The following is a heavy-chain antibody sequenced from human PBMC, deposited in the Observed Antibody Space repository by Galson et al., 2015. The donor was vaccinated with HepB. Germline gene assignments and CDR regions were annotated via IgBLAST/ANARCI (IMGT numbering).Heavy chain of an antibody. J-gene: IGHJ4*02. CDR3: ARVSHTTTSHIFDC. CDR1: GFTVSSNY. D-gene: IGHD2/OR15-2a*01. CDR2: IYSGGST. V-gene: IGHV3-53*01. Sequence: SLRLSCAASGFTVSSNYMSWVRQAPGKGLECVSVIYSGGSTYYADSVKGRFTISRDNSKNTLYLQMNSLRAGDTAVHYCARVSHTTTSHIFDCWGLGTLVTVSP.